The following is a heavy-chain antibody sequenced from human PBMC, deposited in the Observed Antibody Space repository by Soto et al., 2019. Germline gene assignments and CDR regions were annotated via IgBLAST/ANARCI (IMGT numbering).Heavy chain of an antibody. CDR2: IIPNLGTI. CDR3: ARGAYDPPYYYFYMDV. V-gene: IGHV1-69*08. CDR1: GGTFSNFI. J-gene: IGHJ6*03. Sequence: QVQLVQSGAEVKKPGSSVRVSCKASGGTFSNFILTWVRQAPGQGLEWMGRIIPNLGTITYAQKFQGRVTITADKSSSTAYMELGSLRSEDTAVYYCARGAYDPPYYYFYMDVWGKGTTVTVSS. D-gene: IGHD5-12*01.